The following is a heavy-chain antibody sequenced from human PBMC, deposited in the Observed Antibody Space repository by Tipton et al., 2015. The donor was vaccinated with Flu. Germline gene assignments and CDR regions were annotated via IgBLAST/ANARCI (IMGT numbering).Heavy chain of an antibody. CDR2: IYDDGRT. Sequence: SLRLSCAAPGFTVSGNYMTWVRQAPGKGLEWVSVIYDDGRTFYADSVKGRFTISRDNSKNTLSLQMNSLRPEDTAVYYCATRGSSRLGSDYWGQGTLVTVSS. D-gene: IGHD6-19*01. CDR3: ATRGSSRLGSDY. V-gene: IGHV3-66*02. J-gene: IGHJ4*02. CDR1: GFTVSGNY.